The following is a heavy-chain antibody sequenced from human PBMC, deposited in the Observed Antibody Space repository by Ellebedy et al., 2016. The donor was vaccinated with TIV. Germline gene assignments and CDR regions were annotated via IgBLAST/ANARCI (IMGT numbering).Heavy chain of an antibody. CDR3: AKDLRPLWGGAMDS. J-gene: IGHJ4*02. Sequence: GESLKISCAASGFTFSGYGMHWVRQTPGKGLEWLAVISYNGNSHFYADSVNGQITISRDNSKNTLYLQMNSLRAEDTAVYYCAKDLRPLWGGAMDSWGRGALVTVSS. CDR2: ISYNGNSH. CDR1: GFTFSGYG. V-gene: IGHV3-30*18. D-gene: IGHD3-16*01.